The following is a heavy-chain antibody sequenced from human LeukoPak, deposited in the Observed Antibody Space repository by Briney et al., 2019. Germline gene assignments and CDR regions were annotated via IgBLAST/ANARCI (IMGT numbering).Heavy chain of an antibody. Sequence: SETLSLTCTVSGGSISNYYWSWIRQPPGKGLEWIGYIYYSGSTNYNPSLRSRVTISVDTSQNEFSLNLISVTAADTGMYYCARSHPSGSYYNLNDFWGQGTLVTVSS. CDR2: IYYSGST. V-gene: IGHV4-59*01. CDR3: ARSHPSGSYYNLNDF. D-gene: IGHD3-10*01. CDR1: GGSISNYY. J-gene: IGHJ4*02.